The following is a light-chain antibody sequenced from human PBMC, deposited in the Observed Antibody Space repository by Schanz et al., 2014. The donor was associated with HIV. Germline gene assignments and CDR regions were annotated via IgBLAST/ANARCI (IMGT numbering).Light chain of an antibody. J-gene: IGLJ3*02. V-gene: IGLV2-14*02. CDR3: SSYTSSSTPLV. Sequence: QSALTQPASVSGSPGQSITISCTGTSSDVGSYNLVSWYQHHPGKAPKLMIYDVNNRPSGASNRFSGSKSGNTASLTISGLQAEDEADYYCSSYTSSSTPLVFGGGTKLTVL. CDR1: SSDVGSYNL. CDR2: DVN.